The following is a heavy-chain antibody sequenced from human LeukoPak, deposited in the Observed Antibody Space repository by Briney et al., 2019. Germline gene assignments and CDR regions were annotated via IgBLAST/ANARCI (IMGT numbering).Heavy chain of an antibody. D-gene: IGHD6-13*01. CDR1: GFTFSSYS. J-gene: IGHJ4*02. Sequence: GGSLRLSCAASGFTFSSYSMNWVRQAPGKGLEWVSSISSSSSYIYYADSVKGRFTISRDNAKNSLYLQMNGLRAEDTAVYYCASGGSFAINWGQGTLVTVSS. CDR3: ASGGSFAIN. CDR2: ISSSSSYI. V-gene: IGHV3-21*04.